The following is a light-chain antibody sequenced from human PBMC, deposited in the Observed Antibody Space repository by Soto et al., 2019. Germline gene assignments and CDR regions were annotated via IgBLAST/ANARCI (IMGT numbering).Light chain of an antibody. CDR3: CSYAGSVV. CDR2: EGS. J-gene: IGLJ2*01. CDR1: SSDVGSYNL. V-gene: IGLV2-23*01. Sequence: QSVLTQPASVSGSPGQSITISCTGTSSDVGSYNLVSWYQQHPGKAPKLMIYEGSKRPSGVSIRFSGSKSGNTASLTIFGLQAEDEADYYCCSYAGSVVFGGGTKLTVL.